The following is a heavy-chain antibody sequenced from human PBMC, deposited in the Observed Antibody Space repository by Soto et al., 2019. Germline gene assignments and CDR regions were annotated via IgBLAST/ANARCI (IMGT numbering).Heavy chain of an antibody. V-gene: IGHV3-21*02. Sequence: EMQLVESGGGLVKPGGSLRLSCLASGFSLHTYGMNWVRQAPGKGLEWVSTIDSTSRYIYYADSVKGRLTISRDNARNSEYLQLNSLRAEDTAVYCCATGGAAGSVMGVWGQGTTVTVSS. CDR2: IDSTSRYI. D-gene: IGHD2-15*01. CDR3: ATGGAAGSVMGV. CDR1: GFSLHTYG. J-gene: IGHJ6*02.